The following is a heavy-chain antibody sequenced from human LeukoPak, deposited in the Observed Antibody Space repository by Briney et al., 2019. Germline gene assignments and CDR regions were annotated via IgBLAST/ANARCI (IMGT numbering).Heavy chain of an antibody. Sequence: GGSLRLSCAASGFTFSSHWMYWVRQTPEKGLVWVSRINIDGSSTSHADSVKGRFTISRGNAKNTLYLQMNSLRAEDTAVYYCARVEYSGRYSLDYWGQGTLVTVSS. CDR2: INIDGSST. J-gene: IGHJ4*02. CDR1: GFTFSSHW. CDR3: ARVEYSGRYSLDY. D-gene: IGHD1-26*01. V-gene: IGHV3-74*01.